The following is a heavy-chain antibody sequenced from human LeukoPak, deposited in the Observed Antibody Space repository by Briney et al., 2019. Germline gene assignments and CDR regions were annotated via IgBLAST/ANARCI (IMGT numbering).Heavy chain of an antibody. V-gene: IGHV4-34*01. CDR1: GGSFSGYY. CDR3: VRHDGRGGATMGAFDS. CDR2: INHSGST. J-gene: IGHJ5*01. D-gene: IGHD5-12*01. Sequence: SETLSLTCAVYGGSFSGYYWSWIRQPPGKGLEWIGEINHSGSTNYNPSLSSRVTISVVTSDQFTLQVNSVTAAGTAVYYCVRHDGRGGATMGAFDSWGQGSLVTVSS.